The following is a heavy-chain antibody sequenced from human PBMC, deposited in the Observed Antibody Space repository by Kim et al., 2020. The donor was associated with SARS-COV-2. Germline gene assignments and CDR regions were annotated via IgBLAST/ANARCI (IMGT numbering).Heavy chain of an antibody. CDR1: GGSISSSSYY. V-gene: IGHV4-39*01. Sequence: SETLSLTCTVSGGSISSSSYYWGWIRQPPGKGLEWIGSIYYSGSTYYNPSLKSRVTISVDTSKNQFSLKLSSVTAADTAVYYCARRESSPGPYDSSGYYQYFDYWGQGTLVTVSS. D-gene: IGHD3-22*01. J-gene: IGHJ4*02. CDR2: IYYSGST. CDR3: ARRESSPGPYDSSGYYQYFDY.